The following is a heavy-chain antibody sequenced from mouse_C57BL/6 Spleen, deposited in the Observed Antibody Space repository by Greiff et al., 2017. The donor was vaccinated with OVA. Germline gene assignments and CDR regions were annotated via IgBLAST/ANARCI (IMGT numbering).Heavy chain of an antibody. Sequence: VQLQQSGPELVKPGASVKISCKASGYSFTGYYMHWVQQSHGNILDWLGYIYPYNGVSSYNQKFKGKATLNVDKSSSTAYMELRSLTSEDSAVYYCARSPDGYYYYFDYWGQGTTLTVSS. CDR1: GYSFTGYY. J-gene: IGHJ2*01. V-gene: IGHV1-31*01. D-gene: IGHD2-3*01. CDR3: ARSPDGYYYYFDY. CDR2: IYPYNGVS.